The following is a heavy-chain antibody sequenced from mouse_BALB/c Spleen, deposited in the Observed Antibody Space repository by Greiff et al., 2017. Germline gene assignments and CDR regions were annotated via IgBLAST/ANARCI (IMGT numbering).Heavy chain of an antibody. D-gene: IGHD3-2*01. V-gene: IGHV14-3*02. CDR2: IDPANGNT. CDR1: GFNIKDTY. Sequence: EVKLVESGAELVKPGASVKLSCTASGFNIKDTYMHWVKQRPEQGLEWIGRIDPANGNTKYDPKFQGKATITADTSSNTAYLQLSSLTSEDTAVYYCALDSSGYFYYYAMDYWGQGTSVTVSS. J-gene: IGHJ4*01. CDR3: ALDSSGYFYYYAMDY.